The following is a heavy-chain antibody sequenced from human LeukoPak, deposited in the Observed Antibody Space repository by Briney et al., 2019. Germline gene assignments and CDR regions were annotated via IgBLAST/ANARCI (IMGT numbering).Heavy chain of an antibody. CDR3: ARGLHSSGWYDHY. J-gene: IGHJ4*02. CDR2: INHSGST. V-gene: IGHV4-39*07. Sequence: SETLSLTCTVSGGSISSSSYYWGWIRQPPGKGLEWIGEINHSGSTNYNPSLKSRVTISVDTSKNQFSLKLSSVTAADTAVYYCARGLHSSGWYDHYWGQGTLVTVSS. CDR1: GGSISSSSYY. D-gene: IGHD6-19*01.